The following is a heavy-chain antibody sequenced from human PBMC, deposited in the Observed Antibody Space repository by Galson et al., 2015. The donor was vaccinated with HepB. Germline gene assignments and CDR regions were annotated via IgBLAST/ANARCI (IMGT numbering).Heavy chain of an antibody. CDR1: GYSFTSYW. CDR3: ARHVPLKYCGGDCYSGFDY. D-gene: IGHD2-21*02. V-gene: IGHV5-51*01. CDR2: IYPGDSDT. J-gene: IGHJ4*02. Sequence: QSGAEVKKPGESLKISCKGSGYSFTSYWIGWVRQMPGKGLEWMGIIYPGDSDTRYSPSFQGQVTISADKSISTAYLQWSSLKASDTAMYYCARHVPLKYCGGDCYSGFDYWGQGTLVTVSS.